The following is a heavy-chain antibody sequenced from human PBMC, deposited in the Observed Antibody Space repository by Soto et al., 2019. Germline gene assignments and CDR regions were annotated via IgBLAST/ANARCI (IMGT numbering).Heavy chain of an antibody. Sequence: ASVKVSCKAAGYTFTGYYMHWVRQAPGQGLEWMGWINPNSGGTNYAQKFQGWVTMTRDTSISTAYMELSRLRSDDTAVYYCAITKREVIAAAVTARYGMDVWGQGTTVTSP. V-gene: IGHV1-2*04. D-gene: IGHD6-13*01. CDR2: INPNSGGT. CDR1: GYTFTGYY. CDR3: AITKREVIAAAVTARYGMDV. J-gene: IGHJ6*02.